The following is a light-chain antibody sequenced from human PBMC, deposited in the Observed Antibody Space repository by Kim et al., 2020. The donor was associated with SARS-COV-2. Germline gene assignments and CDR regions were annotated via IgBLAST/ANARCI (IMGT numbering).Light chain of an antibody. CDR3: QKYGSAPHT. CDR2: AAS. J-gene: IGKJ2*01. Sequence: DIQMTQSPSTLSASVGDRVTITCRASQGINHWLAWYQQKPGKVPILLIYAASTLQSGVPSRFSGSASGTEFSLTISSLQPDDVATYYCQKYGSAPHTFGQGTKLEI. CDR1: QGINHW. V-gene: IGKV1-27*01.